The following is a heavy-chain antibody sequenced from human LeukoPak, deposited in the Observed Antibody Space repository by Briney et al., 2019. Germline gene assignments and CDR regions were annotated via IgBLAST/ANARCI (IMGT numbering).Heavy chain of an antibody. V-gene: IGHV3-48*04. CDR2: ISSSSSTI. D-gene: IGHD2-21*01. J-gene: IGHJ6*02. CDR3: ARDGSTYCGGDCYYGMDV. Sequence: PGGSLRLSCAASGFTLSSYSMSWVRQAPGKGLEWVSYISSSSSTIYYADSVKGRFTISRDNAKNSLYLQVNSLRAEDTAVYYCARDGSTYCGGDCYYGMDVWGQGTTVTVSS. CDR1: GFTLSSYS.